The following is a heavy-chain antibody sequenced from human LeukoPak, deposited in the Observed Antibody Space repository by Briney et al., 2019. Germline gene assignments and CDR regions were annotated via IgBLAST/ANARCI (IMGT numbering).Heavy chain of an antibody. V-gene: IGHV3-9*01. D-gene: IGHD3-10*01. J-gene: IGHJ4*02. CDR3: AKDLGVRGTRGFDY. CDR1: GFTFDDYA. CDR2: ISWNSGSI. Sequence: GGSLRLSCAASGFTFDDYAMHWVRQAPGKGLEWVSGISWNSGSIGYADSVKGRFTISRDNAKNSLYLQMNSLRAEDTALYYCAKDLGVRGTRGFDYWGQGTLVTVSS.